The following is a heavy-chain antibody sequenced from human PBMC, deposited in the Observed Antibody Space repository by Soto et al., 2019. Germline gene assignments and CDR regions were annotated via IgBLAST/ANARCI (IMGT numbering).Heavy chain of an antibody. J-gene: IGHJ4*02. V-gene: IGHV3-30*18. D-gene: IGHD6-19*01. CDR2: ISYDGSNK. CDR1: GFTFSSYG. Sequence: PGGSLRLSFAASGFTFSSYGMHWVRQAPGQGLEWVAVISYDGSNKYYAESVKGRFTISRDNSKNTLYLQMNSLRAEDTAVYYCAKDRWARIAVAGQIDYWGQGT. CDR3: AKDRWARIAVAGQIDY.